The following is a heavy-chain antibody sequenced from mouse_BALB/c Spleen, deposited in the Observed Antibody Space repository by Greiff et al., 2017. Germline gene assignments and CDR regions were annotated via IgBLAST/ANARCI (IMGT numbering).Heavy chain of an antibody. CDR2: ISNGGGST. Sequence: EVMLVESGGGLVQPGGSLKLSCAASGFTFSSYTMSWVRQTPEKRLEWVAYISNGGGSTYYPDTVKGRFTISRDNAKNTLYLQMSSLKSEDTAMYYCARRGEVYAMDYWGQGTSVTVSS. J-gene: IGHJ4*01. CDR1: GFTFSSYT. V-gene: IGHV5-12-2*01. CDR3: ARRGEVYAMDY.